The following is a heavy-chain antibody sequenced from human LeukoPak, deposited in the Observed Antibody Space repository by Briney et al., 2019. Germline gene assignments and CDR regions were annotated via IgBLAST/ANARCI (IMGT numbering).Heavy chain of an antibody. D-gene: IGHD4-17*01. Sequence: GGSLRLSCAASGFTFSDYWMTWVRQAPGKGLEWVANINEVGSERYYVASVKGRFTTSRDNAKNSLYLQMDSLRVEDTAVYYCARLTRGVTTTYWGQGTLVTVSS. CDR2: INEVGSER. J-gene: IGHJ4*02. CDR1: GFTFSDYW. V-gene: IGHV3-7*01. CDR3: ARLTRGVTTTY.